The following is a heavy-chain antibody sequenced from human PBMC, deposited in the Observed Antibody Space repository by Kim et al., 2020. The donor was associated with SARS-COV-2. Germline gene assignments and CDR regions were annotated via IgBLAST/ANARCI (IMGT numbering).Heavy chain of an antibody. CDR3: ARDLRVYGSGGPLYYYYYYGMDV. CDR2: ISSSSSTI. CDR1: GFTFSSYS. V-gene: IGHV3-48*02. J-gene: IGHJ6*02. Sequence: GGSLRLSCAASGFTFSSYSMNWVRQAPGKGLEWVSYISSSSSTIYYADSVKGRFTISRDNAKNSLYLQMNSLRDEDTAVYYCARDLRVYGSGGPLYYYYYYGMDVWGQGTTVTVSS. D-gene: IGHD3-10*01.